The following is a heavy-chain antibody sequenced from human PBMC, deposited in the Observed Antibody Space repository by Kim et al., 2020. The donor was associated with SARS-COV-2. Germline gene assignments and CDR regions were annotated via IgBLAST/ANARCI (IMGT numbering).Heavy chain of an antibody. V-gene: IGHV3-23*01. J-gene: IGHJ4*02. D-gene: IGHD6-13*01. Sequence: AASVKSRFTISRDNSKNTLYLQMNSLRAEDTAVYYCAKLYSSSWYYFDYWGQGTLVTVSS. CDR3: AKLYSSSWYYFDY.